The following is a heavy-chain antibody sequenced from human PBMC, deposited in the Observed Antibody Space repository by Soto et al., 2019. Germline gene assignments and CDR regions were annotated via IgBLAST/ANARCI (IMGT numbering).Heavy chain of an antibody. Sequence: ASVKVSCKASGFTFTSSAMQWVRQARGQRLEWIGWIVVGSGNTNYAQKFQERVTITRDMSTSTAYMELSSLRSEDTAVYYCAMGTSYSTYFDYWGQGTLVTVSS. CDR2: IVVGSGNT. CDR1: GFTFTSSA. D-gene: IGHD1-26*01. V-gene: IGHV1-58*02. J-gene: IGHJ4*02. CDR3: AMGTSYSTYFDY.